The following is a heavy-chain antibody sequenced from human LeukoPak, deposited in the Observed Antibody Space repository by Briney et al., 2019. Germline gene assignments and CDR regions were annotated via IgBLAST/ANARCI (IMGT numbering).Heavy chain of an antibody. CDR2: ITGDGHIT. D-gene: IGHD3-10*01. CDR1: GFTFDDYS. J-gene: IGHJ4*02. V-gene: IGHV3-43*01. Sequence: GGSLRLSCAASGFTFDDYSMRWVRQAPGKGLEWVSLITGDGHITYYADSVKGRFTISRDNSKNSLYLQMSSLRTEDTALYYCARDIRGSSSWGQGTLVTVSS. CDR3: ARDIRGSSS.